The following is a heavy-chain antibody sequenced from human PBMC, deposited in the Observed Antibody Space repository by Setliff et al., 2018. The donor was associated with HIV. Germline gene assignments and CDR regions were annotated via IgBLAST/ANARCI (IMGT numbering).Heavy chain of an antibody. Sequence: SETLSLTCAVSGGSISSSNWWSWVRQPPGKGLEWIGEIYHSGSTNYNPSLKSRVTISVDKSKNQFSLKLSSVTAADTAVYYCAISYYYGSGIPGYYLDYWGQGTLVTVSS. D-gene: IGHD3-10*01. J-gene: IGHJ4*02. CDR1: GGSISSSNW. V-gene: IGHV4-4*02. CDR2: IYHSGST. CDR3: AISYYYGSGIPGYYLDY.